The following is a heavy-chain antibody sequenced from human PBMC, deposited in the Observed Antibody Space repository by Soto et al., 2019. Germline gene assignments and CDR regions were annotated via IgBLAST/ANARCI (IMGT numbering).Heavy chain of an antibody. D-gene: IGHD1-26*01. Sequence: TGGSQRLSCTASGFNFRSYARSWVRQAPGKGLEWVSTISSSGGSIYYADSVKGRFTISRDNSKNTLYLQMNSLRAEDTAVYYCAKDRKVGTWHPLYFDYWGQGIPVTVSS. CDR3: AKDRKVGTWHPLYFDY. J-gene: IGHJ4*02. CDR1: GFNFRSYA. CDR2: ISSSGGSI. V-gene: IGHV3-23*01.